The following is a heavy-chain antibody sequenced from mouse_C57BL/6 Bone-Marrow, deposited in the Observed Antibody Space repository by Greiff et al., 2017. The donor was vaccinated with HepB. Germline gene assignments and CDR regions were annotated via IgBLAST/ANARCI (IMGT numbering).Heavy chain of an antibody. V-gene: IGHV5-9-1*02. CDR1: GFTFSSYA. D-gene: IGHD1-1*01. Sequence: EVKLVESGEGLVKPGGSLKLSCAASGFTFSSYAMSWVRQTPEKRLEWVAYISSGGDYIYYADTVKGRFTISRDNARTTLYLQMSSLKSEDTAMYYCTRDYYGSPGWYFDVWGTGTTVTVSS. J-gene: IGHJ1*03. CDR3: TRDYYGSPGWYFDV. CDR2: ISSGGDYI.